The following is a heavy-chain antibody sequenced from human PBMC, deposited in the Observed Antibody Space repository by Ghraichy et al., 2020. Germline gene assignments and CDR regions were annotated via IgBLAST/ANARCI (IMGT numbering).Heavy chain of an antibody. CDR1: GYTFTSYG. CDR2: ISAYNGNT. J-gene: IGHJ5*02. CDR3: ARDAGITIFGVVKGNNWFDP. V-gene: IGHV1-18*01. Sequence: VKLSCKASGYTFTSYGISWVRQAPGQGLEWMGWISAYNGNTNYAQKLQGRVTMTTDTSTSTAYMELRSLRSDDTAVYYCARDAGITIFGVVKGNNWFDPWGQGTLVTVSS. D-gene: IGHD3-3*01.